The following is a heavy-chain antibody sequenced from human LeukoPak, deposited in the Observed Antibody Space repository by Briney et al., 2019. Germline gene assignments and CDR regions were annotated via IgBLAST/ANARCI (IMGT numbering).Heavy chain of an antibody. Sequence: GGSLRLSCAASGFTFSSYWLHWVRQAPGKGLVWVSRLKFDGTITQYADSVKGRFTVSRDNAKNTLYLQMDSLRAEDTAVYYCAGQANNWFDPWGQGTLVTVSS. V-gene: IGHV3-74*03. CDR2: LKFDGTIT. CDR1: GFTFSSYW. J-gene: IGHJ5*02. CDR3: AGQANNWFDP.